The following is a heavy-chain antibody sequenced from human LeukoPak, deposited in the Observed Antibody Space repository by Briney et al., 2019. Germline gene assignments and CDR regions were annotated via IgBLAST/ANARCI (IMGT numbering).Heavy chain of an antibody. CDR2: INPNSGGT. V-gene: IGHV1-2*02. Sequence: ASVKVSCKASGYTFTGYYMHWVRQAPGQGLEWMGWINPNSGGTNYAQKFQGRVTMTRDTSISTAYMELSRLRSDDTAVYYCARTGSGQVVPAATFLVAIWGQGTMVTVSS. CDR1: GYTFTGYY. CDR3: ARTGSGQVVPAATFLVAI. J-gene: IGHJ3*02. D-gene: IGHD2-2*01.